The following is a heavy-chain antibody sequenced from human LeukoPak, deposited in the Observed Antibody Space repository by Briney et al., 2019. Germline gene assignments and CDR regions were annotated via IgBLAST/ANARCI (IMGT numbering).Heavy chain of an antibody. CDR3: ARDCHDTYYYDSSASYSYSDY. D-gene: IGHD3-22*01. J-gene: IGHJ4*02. Sequence: ASVKVSCKASGYTFTSYGISWVRQAPGQGLEWMGWISAYNGNTNYAQKLQGRVTMTTDTSTSTAYMELRSLRSDDTAVYYCARDCHDTYYYDSSASYSYSDYWGQGTLVTVSS. V-gene: IGHV1-18*01. CDR2: ISAYNGNT. CDR1: GYTFTSYG.